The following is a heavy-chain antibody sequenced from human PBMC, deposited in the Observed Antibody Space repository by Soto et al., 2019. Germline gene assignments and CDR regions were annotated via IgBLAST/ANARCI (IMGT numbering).Heavy chain of an antibody. V-gene: IGHV1-24*01. CDR1: GYSLTELS. CDR2: FDPKDGKV. Sequence: GASVKVSCKVSGYSLTELSIHWVRQAPGKGLEWMGGFDPKDGKVVYAQTLAGRVTMTEDTATDTVYMELESLTSEDTAVYHCATVRGVGRYWFDTWGPGILVTVSS. J-gene: IGHJ5*02. D-gene: IGHD2-8*02. CDR3: ATVRGVGRYWFDT.